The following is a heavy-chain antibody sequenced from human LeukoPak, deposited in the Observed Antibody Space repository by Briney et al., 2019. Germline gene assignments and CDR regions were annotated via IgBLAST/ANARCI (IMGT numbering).Heavy chain of an antibody. CDR1: GYTFSTFG. CDR2: ISANSGNT. V-gene: IGHV1-18*01. CDR3: ARDRGDTSGYFFRY. Sequence: ASVKVSCKASGYTFSTFGISWVRQALGQGLEWMGWISANSGNTNYTQNLQGRVTLTTDTSTNTAYMELRSLRSDDTAVFYCARDRGDTSGYFFRYWGQGTLVTVSS. D-gene: IGHD3-22*01. J-gene: IGHJ4*02.